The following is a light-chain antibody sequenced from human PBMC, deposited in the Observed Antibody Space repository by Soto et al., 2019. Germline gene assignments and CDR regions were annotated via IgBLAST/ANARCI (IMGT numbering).Light chain of an antibody. CDR2: EVS. CDR3: SSYTSSSTLDLV. CDR1: SSDVGGYNY. J-gene: IGLJ2*01. Sequence: QSALTQPASVSGSPGQSITISCTGTSSDVGGYNYVSWYQQHPGKAPQLMIYEVSNRPSGVSNRFSGSKSGNTASLTISGLQAEDEAAYYCSSYTSSSTLDLVFGGGTKLTVL. V-gene: IGLV2-14*01.